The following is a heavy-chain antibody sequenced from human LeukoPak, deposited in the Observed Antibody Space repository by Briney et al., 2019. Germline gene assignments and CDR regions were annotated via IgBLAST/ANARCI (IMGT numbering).Heavy chain of an antibody. CDR2: ITHSGST. D-gene: IGHD2-8*01. Sequence: SETLSLTCAVYGGSFSAYYWNWIRQPPGKGLEWIGQITHSGSTNYNPSLKSRVTISVDTSKNQFSLKLSSVNAADTAVYYCARQYCTNGVCSDFDYWGQGTLVTVSS. CDR3: ARQYCTNGVCSDFDY. J-gene: IGHJ4*02. V-gene: IGHV4-34*01. CDR1: GGSFSAYY.